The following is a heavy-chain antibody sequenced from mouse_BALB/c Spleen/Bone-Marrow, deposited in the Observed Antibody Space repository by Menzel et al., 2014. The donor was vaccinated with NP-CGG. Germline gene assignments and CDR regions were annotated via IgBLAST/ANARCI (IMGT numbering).Heavy chain of an antibody. D-gene: IGHD1-1*01. V-gene: IGHV1-5*01. Sequence: EVQLVESGTVLARPGASVKMSCKASGYSFTSYWMHWVKQRPGQGLEWIGAIYPGNSDTSYNQKFKGKAKLTAVTSASTAYMELSSLTNEDSAVYYCTKEWYYGFDYWGQGTTLTVSS. CDR2: IYPGNSDT. CDR1: GYSFTSYW. CDR3: TKEWYYGFDY. J-gene: IGHJ2*01.